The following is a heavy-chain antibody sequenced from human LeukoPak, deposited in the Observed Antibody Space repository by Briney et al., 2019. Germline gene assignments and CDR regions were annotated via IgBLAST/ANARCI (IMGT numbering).Heavy chain of an antibody. CDR1: GFTPSSYE. CDR3: GRAVSPTDCSNLRCYFCDN. Sequence: PRGSLRLSCAPSGFTPSSYEMSWGRHTPEEGPGWGSYINSGFADIQYTDSMKGRFTISIDNAKNSLYLQMNSLRADDAAVYYCGRAVSPTDCSNLRCYFCDNWGQGTLVTVSS. D-gene: IGHD2-2*01. J-gene: IGHJ4*02. CDR2: INSGFADI. V-gene: IGHV3-48*03.